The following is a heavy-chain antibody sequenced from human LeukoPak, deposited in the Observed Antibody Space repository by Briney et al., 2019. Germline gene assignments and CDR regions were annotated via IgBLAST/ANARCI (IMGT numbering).Heavy chain of an antibody. CDR3: GRLTYCSGASCYLDY. J-gene: IGHJ4*02. Sequence: GESLKISCKGSGYSFNRYWIGWVRQMPGKGLEGMGIIYPGDSDTRYSPRFQGQVTISVDKSISTAYLQWSALKASDTAMYYCGRLTYCSGASCYLDYWGQGTLVTVPS. D-gene: IGHD2-15*01. V-gene: IGHV5-51*01. CDR1: GYSFNRYW. CDR2: IYPGDSDT.